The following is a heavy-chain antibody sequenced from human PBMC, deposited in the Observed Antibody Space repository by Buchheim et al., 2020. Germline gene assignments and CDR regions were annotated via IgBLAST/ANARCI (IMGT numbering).Heavy chain of an antibody. V-gene: IGHV1-46*01. CDR1: GDTFTRSD. CDR2: INPSDNSA. CDR3: AREQNYDSRGYYGVVQVFYFDY. Sequence: QVHLMQSGAEVRKPGASVKVSCKSSGDTFTRSDMHWVRQAPGQGLEWMGMINPSDNSATYAQKFQGRITMTRETSTSTVYMELSSLRSEDTAVYYCAREQNYDSRGYYGVVQVFYFDYWGQGTL. J-gene: IGHJ4*02. D-gene: IGHD3-22*01.